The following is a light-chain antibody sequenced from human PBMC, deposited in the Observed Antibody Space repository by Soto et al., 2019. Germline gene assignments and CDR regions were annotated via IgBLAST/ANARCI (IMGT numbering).Light chain of an antibody. CDR2: EVS. CDR1: SSDVGGYNY. CDR3: SSYTSSSTPV. V-gene: IGLV2-14*01. Sequence: QSALTQPASVSGSPGQSITISCTGTSSDVGGYNYVSWYQQHPGKAPKLMIYEVSNRPSAVSNRFSGSKSGNTASLTISGLQAEDEADYYCSSYTSSSTPVFGTGTKLTVL. J-gene: IGLJ1*01.